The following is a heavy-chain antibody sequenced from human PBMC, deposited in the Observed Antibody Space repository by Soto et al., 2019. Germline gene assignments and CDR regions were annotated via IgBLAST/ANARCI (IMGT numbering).Heavy chain of an antibody. V-gene: IGHV6-1*01. CDR1: GDSVSSNSAA. CDR3: ARDGRQVLVGDYYYGMDV. CDR2: TYYRSKWYN. Sequence: PSQTLSLTCAISGDSVSSNSAAWNWIRQSPSRGLEWLGRTYYRSKWYNDYAVSVKSRITINPDTSKNQFSLQLNSVTPEDTAVYYCARDGRQVLVGDYYYGMDVWGQGTTVTVSS. D-gene: IGHD1-26*01. J-gene: IGHJ6*02.